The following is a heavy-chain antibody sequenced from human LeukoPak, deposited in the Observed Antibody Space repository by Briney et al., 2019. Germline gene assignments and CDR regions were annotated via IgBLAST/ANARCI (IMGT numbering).Heavy chain of an antibody. Sequence: PSETLSLTCTVSGGSISSYYWSWIRQPPGKGLEWIGYIYYSGSTNYNPSLKSRVTISVDTSKNQFSLKLSSVTAADTAVYYCARGGDFAQIPGVFQHWGQGTLVTVSS. D-gene: IGHD3-3*01. J-gene: IGHJ1*01. CDR2: IYYSGST. CDR3: ARGGDFAQIPGVFQH. V-gene: IGHV4-59*01. CDR1: GGSISSYY.